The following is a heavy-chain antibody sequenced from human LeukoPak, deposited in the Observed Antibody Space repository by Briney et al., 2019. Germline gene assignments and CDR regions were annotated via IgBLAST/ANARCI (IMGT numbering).Heavy chain of an antibody. D-gene: IGHD2-21*02. J-gene: IGHJ3*02. Sequence: GGSLRLSCAPFGFTFSSYGMHWVRQAPGKGLEWVAVISYDGSNKYYADSVKGRFTISRDNSKNTLYLQMNSLRAEDTAVYYCAKDRSSYCGCDCGAFDIWGQGTMVTVSS. V-gene: IGHV3-30*18. CDR3: AKDRSSYCGCDCGAFDI. CDR2: ISYDGSNK. CDR1: GFTFSSYG.